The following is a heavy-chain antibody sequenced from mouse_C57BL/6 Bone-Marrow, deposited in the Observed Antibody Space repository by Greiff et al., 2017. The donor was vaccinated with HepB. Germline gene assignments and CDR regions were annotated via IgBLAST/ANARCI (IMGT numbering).Heavy chain of an antibody. CDR2: INPSTGGT. V-gene: IGHV1-42*01. Sequence: LQQSGPELVKPGASVKISCKASGYSFTGYYMNWVKQSPEKSLEWIGEINPSTGGTTYNQKFKAKATLTVDKSSSTAYMQLKSLTSEDSAVYYCARYDPFDYWGQGTTLTVSS. CDR3: ARYDPFDY. J-gene: IGHJ2*01. D-gene: IGHD2-3*01. CDR1: GYSFTGYY.